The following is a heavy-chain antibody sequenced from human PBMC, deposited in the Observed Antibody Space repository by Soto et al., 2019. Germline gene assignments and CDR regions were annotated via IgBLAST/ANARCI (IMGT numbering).Heavy chain of an antibody. CDR3: ARDYDILTGYYTPTPHDAFDI. CDR2: ISSSGSTI. CDR1: GFTFSDYY. Sequence: LRLSCAASGFTFSDYYMSWIRQAPGKGLEWVSYISSSGSTIYYADSVKGRFTISRDNAKNSLYLQMNSLRAEDTAVYYCARDYDILTGYYTPTPHDAFDIWGQGTMVTVSS. D-gene: IGHD3-9*01. V-gene: IGHV3-11*01. J-gene: IGHJ3*02.